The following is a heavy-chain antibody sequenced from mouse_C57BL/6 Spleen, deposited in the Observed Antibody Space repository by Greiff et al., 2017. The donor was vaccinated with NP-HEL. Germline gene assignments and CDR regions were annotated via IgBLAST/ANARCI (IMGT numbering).Heavy chain of an antibody. Sequence: QVQLQQPGAELVRPGTSVKLSCKASGYTFTSYWMHWVKQRPGQGLEWIGVIDPSDSYTNYNQKFKCKATLTVDTSSSTAYMQLSSLTSGDYAVYYCGQYYGSAYWGKGTTLSVAT. D-gene: IGHD1-1*01. V-gene: IGHV1-59*01. CDR3: GQYYGSAY. J-gene: IGHJ2*01. CDR2: IDPSDSYT. CDR1: GYTFTSYW.